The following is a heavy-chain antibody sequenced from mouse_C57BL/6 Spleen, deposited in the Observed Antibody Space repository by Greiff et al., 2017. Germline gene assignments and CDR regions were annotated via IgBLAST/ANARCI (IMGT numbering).Heavy chain of an antibody. CDR2: IDPANGNT. V-gene: IGHV14-3*01. Sequence: EVNLVESVAELVRPGASVKLSCTASGFNIKNTYMHWVKQRPEQGLEWIGRIDPANGNTKYAPKFQGKATITADTSSNTAYLQLSSLTSEDTAIYYCARATTVVATDAMDYWGQGTSVTVSS. CDR3: ARATTVVATDAMDY. J-gene: IGHJ4*01. CDR1: GFNIKNTY. D-gene: IGHD1-1*01.